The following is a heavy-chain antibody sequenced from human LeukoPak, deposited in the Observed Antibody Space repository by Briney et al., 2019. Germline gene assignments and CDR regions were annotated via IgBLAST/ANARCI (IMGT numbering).Heavy chain of an antibody. Sequence: ASVKVSCKVFGYPLSELSMHWVRQVPGRGLEWMGGFDPEDGERMYAQKFQGRVTMTEDTSTDTAYMELSSLRSEDTAVYYCATATGSDIVVVPAAYNDAFDIWGQGTMVTVSS. D-gene: IGHD2-2*01. CDR2: FDPEDGER. CDR3: ATATGSDIVVVPAAYNDAFDI. J-gene: IGHJ3*02. V-gene: IGHV1-24*01. CDR1: GYPLSELS.